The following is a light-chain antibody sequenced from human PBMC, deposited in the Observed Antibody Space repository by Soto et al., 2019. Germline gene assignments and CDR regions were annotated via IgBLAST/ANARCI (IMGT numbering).Light chain of an antibody. CDR3: QQSYLTPLT. CDR2: SAS. CDR1: QSISSY. J-gene: IGKJ4*01. V-gene: IGKV1-39*01. Sequence: DIQMTQSPSSLSASVGDRVTITCRASQSISSYLNWYQQKPGKAPKFLFYSASSLQSGVPSRFSGSGSGTDFTLTISSLQPEDFETYYCQQSYLTPLTFGGGTKVEIK.